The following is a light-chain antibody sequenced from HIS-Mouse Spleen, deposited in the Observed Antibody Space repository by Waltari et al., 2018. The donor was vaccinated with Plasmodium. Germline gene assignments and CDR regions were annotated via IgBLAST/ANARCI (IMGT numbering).Light chain of an antibody. Sequence: QSALTQPASVSGSPGQSITLSCTGTSSDVGSYNLVSWYQQHPGKAPKLIIYEGSKRPSGVSNRFSGSKSGNTASLTISGLQAEDEADYYCCSYAGSSTFVFGGGTKLTVL. CDR2: EGS. CDR3: CSYAGSSTFV. CDR1: SSDVGSYNL. V-gene: IGLV2-23*03. J-gene: IGLJ3*02.